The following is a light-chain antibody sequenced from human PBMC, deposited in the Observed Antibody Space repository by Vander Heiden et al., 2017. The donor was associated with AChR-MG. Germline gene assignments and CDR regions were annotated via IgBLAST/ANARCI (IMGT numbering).Light chain of an antibody. CDR1: KLGDKY. V-gene: IGLV3-1*01. CDR2: QDS. Sequence: SYELTQPPSVSVSPGQTASITCSGDKLGDKYVCWYQQKPGQSPVVVISQDSKRPSGIPERFSGSNSGNTATLTISGTQPVDEADYYCQAWDASTGVFGGGTKLTVL. J-gene: IGLJ2*01. CDR3: QAWDASTGV.